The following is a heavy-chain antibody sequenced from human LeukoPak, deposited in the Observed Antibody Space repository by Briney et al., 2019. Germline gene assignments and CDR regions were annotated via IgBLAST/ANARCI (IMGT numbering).Heavy chain of an antibody. Sequence: PGGSLRLSCVASRFTFDDYTMHWVRQAPGKGLEWVPGISWNSGSIGYADSVKGRFTISRDNAKNSLYLQMNSLRTEDTALYYCAKDNYYGSGSYFGYWGQGTLVTVSS. CDR1: RFTFDDYT. CDR2: ISWNSGSI. D-gene: IGHD3-10*01. V-gene: IGHV3-9*01. J-gene: IGHJ4*02. CDR3: AKDNYYGSGSYFGY.